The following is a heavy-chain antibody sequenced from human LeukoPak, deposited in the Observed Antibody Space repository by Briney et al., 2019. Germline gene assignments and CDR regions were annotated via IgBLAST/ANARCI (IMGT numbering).Heavy chain of an antibody. CDR1: GGSISSYY. J-gene: IGHJ4*02. CDR3: ARDVGATPGYFDY. CDR2: IYYSGST. Sequence: SETLSLTCTVSGGSISSYYWSWIRQPPGKGLEWIGYIYYSGSTNYDPSLKSRVTISVDTSKNQFSLKLSSVTAADTAVYYCARDVGATPGYFDYWGQGTLVTVSS. V-gene: IGHV4-59*01. D-gene: IGHD1-26*01.